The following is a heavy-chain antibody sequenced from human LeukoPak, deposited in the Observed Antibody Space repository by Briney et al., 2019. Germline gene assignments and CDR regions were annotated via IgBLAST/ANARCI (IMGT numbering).Heavy chain of an antibody. CDR1: GGSISSYY. D-gene: IGHD2-2*01. CDR2: IYTSGST. Sequence: PSETLSLTCTVSGGSISSYYWSWIRQPAGKGLEWIGRIYTSGSTNYNPSLKSRVTMSVDTSKNQFSLKLSSVTAADTAVYYCARNIDVPAANWFDPWGQGTLVTVSS. CDR3: ARNIDVPAANWFDP. J-gene: IGHJ5*02. V-gene: IGHV4-4*07.